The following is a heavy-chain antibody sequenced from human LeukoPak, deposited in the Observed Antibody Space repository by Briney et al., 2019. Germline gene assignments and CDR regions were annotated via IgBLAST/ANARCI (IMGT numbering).Heavy chain of an antibody. CDR2: VWPDGVVT. V-gene: IGHV3-33*01. Sequence: GMSLRLSSAASRFTFTHYGIHWVRQAPGRGLEWVAVVWPDGVVTYFVDSVKGRFTISRDNAKNTVFLQMNFLSADDTVVYFCSRGKGDCRGTSCKLDYWGRGARVTVSS. CDR1: RFTFTHYG. CDR3: SRGKGDCRGTSCKLDY. D-gene: IGHD2-2*01. J-gene: IGHJ4*02.